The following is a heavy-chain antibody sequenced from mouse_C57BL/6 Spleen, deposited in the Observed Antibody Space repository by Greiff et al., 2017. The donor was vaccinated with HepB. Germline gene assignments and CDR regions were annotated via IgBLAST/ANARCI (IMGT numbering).Heavy chain of an antibody. D-gene: IGHD2-3*01. CDR1: GYSITSGYY. V-gene: IGHV3-6*01. Sequence: EVKLVESGPGLVKPSQSLSLTCSVTGYSITSGYYWNWIRQFPGNKLEWMGYISYDGSNNYNPSLKNRISITRDTSKNQFFLKLNSVTTEDTATYYCARGVLSWYFDVWGTRTTVTVSS. CDR2: ISYDGSN. J-gene: IGHJ1*03. CDR3: ARGVLSWYFDV.